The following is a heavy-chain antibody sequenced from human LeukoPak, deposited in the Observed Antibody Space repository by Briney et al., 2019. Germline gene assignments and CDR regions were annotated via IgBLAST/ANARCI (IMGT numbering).Heavy chain of an antibody. CDR3: AREPRSYYYGSGSLGDY. J-gene: IGHJ4*02. V-gene: IGHV4-59*12. CDR2: LYYMRGA. CDR1: GGSISGYY. D-gene: IGHD3-10*01. Sequence: SETLSLTCTVSGGSISGYYWNWSRQPPGKGVEWIGNLYYMRGAWYKSSLKSRVTTSVDTSRNEFSPKLSSVTAADTAVYYCAREPRSYYYGSGSLGDYWGQGTLVTVSS.